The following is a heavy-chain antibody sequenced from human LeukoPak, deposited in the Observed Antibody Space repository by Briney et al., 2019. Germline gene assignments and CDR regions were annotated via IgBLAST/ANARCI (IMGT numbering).Heavy chain of an antibody. CDR2: IYSGGST. Sequence: ETLSLTCAVYGGSFSGYYWSWVRQAPGKGLEWVSVIYSGGSTYYADSVKGRFTISRDNSKNTLYLQMNSLRAEDMALYYCAKDGYRYSSGWYYFDYWGQGTLVTVSS. J-gene: IGHJ4*02. CDR1: GGSFSGYY. D-gene: IGHD6-19*01. CDR3: AKDGYRYSSGWYYFDY. V-gene: IGHV3-53*05.